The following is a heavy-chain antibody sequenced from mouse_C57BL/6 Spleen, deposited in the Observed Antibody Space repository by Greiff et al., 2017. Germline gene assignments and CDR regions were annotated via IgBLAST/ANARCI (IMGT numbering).Heavy chain of an antibody. CDR2: IDPEDGDT. Sequence: VQLQQSGAELVRPGASVKLSCTASGFNIKDYYMHWVKQRPEQGLEWIGRIDPEDGDTEYAPKFQGKATMTADTSSNTAYLQLSSLTSEDTAVYYCTPYYYGSSQFAYWGQGTLVTVSA. CDR1: GFNIKDYY. V-gene: IGHV14-1*01. J-gene: IGHJ3*01. D-gene: IGHD1-1*01. CDR3: TPYYYGSSQFAY.